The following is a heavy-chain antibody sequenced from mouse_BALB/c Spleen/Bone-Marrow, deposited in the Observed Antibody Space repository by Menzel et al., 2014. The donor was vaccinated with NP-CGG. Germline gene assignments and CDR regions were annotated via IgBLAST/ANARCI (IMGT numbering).Heavy chain of an antibody. CDR1: GFSLTSYG. Sequence: QVQLKESGPGLVAPSQSLSITCTVSGFSLTSYGVHWVRQPPGKGLEWLGVIWAGGSTNCNSALMSRLSISKDNSKSQVFLKMNSLQTDDTAMYYCARDYYGSSYFDYWGQGTTLTVSS. V-gene: IGHV2-9*02. J-gene: IGHJ2*01. CDR2: IWAGGST. CDR3: ARDYYGSSYFDY. D-gene: IGHD1-1*01.